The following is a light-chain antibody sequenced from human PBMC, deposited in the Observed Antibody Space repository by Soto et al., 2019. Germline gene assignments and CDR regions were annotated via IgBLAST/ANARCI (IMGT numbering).Light chain of an antibody. CDR1: QSVTNNY. CDR2: GAS. V-gene: IGKV3-20*01. CDR3: QQYGGCPIA. J-gene: IGKJ5*01. Sequence: EIVVKQSQGTVSSSKGQRATXSCRASQSVTNNYLAWYQHKLGQAPRLLIDGASSRATGIPDRFSGSGSGTDFTLTISRAEAGDFAVYYCQQYGGCPIAVAHGTRLGI.